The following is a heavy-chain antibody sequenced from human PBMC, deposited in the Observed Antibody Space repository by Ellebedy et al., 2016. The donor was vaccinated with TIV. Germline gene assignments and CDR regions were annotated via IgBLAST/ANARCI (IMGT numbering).Heavy chain of an antibody. D-gene: IGHD3-22*01. V-gene: IGHV3-23*01. J-gene: IGHJ4*02. CDR2: ISTSGGDT. CDR3: AKAETYDSSANFDY. CDR1: GFTFSSHA. Sequence: GESLKISCAASGFTFSSHAISWVRQAPGKGLEWVSTISTSGGDTYYADSVKGRFTISRDNSKNTLYLQMNSLRAEDTAVYYCAKAETYDSSANFDYWGQGTLVTVSS.